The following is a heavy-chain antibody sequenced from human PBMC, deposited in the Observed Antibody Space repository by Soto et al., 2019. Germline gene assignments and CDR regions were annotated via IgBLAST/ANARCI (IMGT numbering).Heavy chain of an antibody. CDR1: GGTFSSYA. J-gene: IGHJ6*02. CDR2: IIPIFGTA. D-gene: IGHD2-2*01. Sequence: SVKVSCKASGGTFSSYAISWVRQAPGQGLEWMGGIIPIFGTANYAQKFQGRVTITADESTSTAYMELSSLRSEDTAVYYCASDIVLVPAARLHYYGMDVWGQGTTVTVSS. V-gene: IGHV1-69*13. CDR3: ASDIVLVPAARLHYYGMDV.